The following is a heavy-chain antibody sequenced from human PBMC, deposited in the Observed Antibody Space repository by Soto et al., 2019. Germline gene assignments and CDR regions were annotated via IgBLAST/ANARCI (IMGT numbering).Heavy chain of an antibody. CDR2: INHSGST. CDR3: ARGGFLSGYSTTVLCSRHFDY. V-gene: IGHV4-34*01. Sequence: SETLSLTCAVYGGSFSGYYWSWIRQPPGKGLEWIGEINHSGSTNYNPSLKSRVTISVDTSKSQFSLKLSSVTAADTAVYYCARGGFLSGYSTTVLCSRHFDYWGQGTLVTVSS. CDR1: GGSFSGYY. J-gene: IGHJ4*01. D-gene: IGHD3-3*01.